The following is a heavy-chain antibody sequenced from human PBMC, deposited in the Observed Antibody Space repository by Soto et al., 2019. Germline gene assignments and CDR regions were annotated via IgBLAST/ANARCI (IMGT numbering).Heavy chain of an antibody. CDR3: ARTDSRPQDFDY. CDR2: ISAYNGNT. Sequence: QVQLVQSGAEVKKPGASVKVSCKASGYTFTSYGITWVRQAPGQGLEWMGWISAYNGNTNYAQKLQGRVTMTTYTRTSTAYMELRSLGSDDTAVYYCARTDSRPQDFDYWGQGTLVTVSS. D-gene: IGHD6-13*01. J-gene: IGHJ4*02. V-gene: IGHV1-18*01. CDR1: GYTFTSYG.